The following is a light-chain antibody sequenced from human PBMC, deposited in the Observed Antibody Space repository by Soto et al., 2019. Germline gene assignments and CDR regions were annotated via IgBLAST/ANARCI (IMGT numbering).Light chain of an antibody. V-gene: IGKV3-15*01. CDR3: QQYNEWPLT. Sequence: EIVMTQSPATLSVSRGERATLSCRASQSVSNNLAWYQQKPGQAPRLLIYHASTGATGIPARFSGSGSGTELTLTISSVQSEAFAVYYCQQYNEWPLTFGGGTKVEIK. CDR1: QSVSNN. CDR2: HAS. J-gene: IGKJ4*01.